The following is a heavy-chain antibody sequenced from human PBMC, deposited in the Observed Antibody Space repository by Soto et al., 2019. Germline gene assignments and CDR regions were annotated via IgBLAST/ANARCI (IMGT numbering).Heavy chain of an antibody. D-gene: IGHD6-6*01. V-gene: IGHV3-23*01. J-gene: IGHJ6*02. CDR3: AKGGFSSSSGNYYYDMDV. CDR2: ISASGGST. CDR1: GFTFSSYA. Sequence: GGSLRLSCAASGFTFSSYAMIWVRQAPGKGLEWVSAISASGGSTYYADSVKGRFTISRDNSKNTLFLQMNSLRAEDTAVYYCAKGGFSSSSGNYYYDMDVWGQGTTVTVSS.